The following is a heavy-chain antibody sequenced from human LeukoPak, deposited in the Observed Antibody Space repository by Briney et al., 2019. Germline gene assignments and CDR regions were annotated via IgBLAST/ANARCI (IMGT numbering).Heavy chain of an antibody. J-gene: IGHJ4*02. CDR2: TRNKANSYTT. Sequence: PGGSLRLACAASGFTFTDHYMDWVRQAPGKGLEWIGRTRNKANSYTTEYAASVKGRFIISRDDSKNSLYLQMSSLKTEDTAVYYCARALGTTWKSHHLDYWGQGTLVTVSS. D-gene: IGHD4-17*01. V-gene: IGHV3-72*01. CDR1: GFTFTDHY. CDR3: ARALGTTWKSHHLDY.